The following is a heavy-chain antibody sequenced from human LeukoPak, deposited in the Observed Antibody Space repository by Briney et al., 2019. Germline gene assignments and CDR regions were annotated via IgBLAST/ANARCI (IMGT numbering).Heavy chain of an antibody. D-gene: IGHD3-16*01. CDR1: GFTFSACN. CDR3: ARDFSWAFDY. CDR2: ISHHGDTA. J-gene: IGHJ4*02. Sequence: GGSLRLSCAASGFTFSACNMHWVRQAPGKGLEWVAIISHHGDTAHYADSLKGRFTISRDNSKNTVDLQMNSLRVEDTAIYYCARDFSWAFDYWGQGTLVTVSS. V-gene: IGHV3-30-3*01.